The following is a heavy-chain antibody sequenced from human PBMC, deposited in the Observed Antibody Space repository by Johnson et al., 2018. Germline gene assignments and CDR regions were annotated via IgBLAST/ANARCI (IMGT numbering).Heavy chain of an antibody. CDR3: ARNPKGGYGASDS. J-gene: IGHJ3*02. V-gene: IGHV3-21*01. CDR2: ISSSSSYI. D-gene: IGHD3-22*01. Sequence: VQLVQSGGGLVKPGGSLRLSCAASGFTFSSYSMNWVRQAPGKGLEWVSSISSSSSYIYYADSVKGRFTISRDNAKNSLYLQMNSLRAEDTAVYYCARNPKGGYGASDSWGQGTGVTVSS. CDR1: GFTFSSYS.